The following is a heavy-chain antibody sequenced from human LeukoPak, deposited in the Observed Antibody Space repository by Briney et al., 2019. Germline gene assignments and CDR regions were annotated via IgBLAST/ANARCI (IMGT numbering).Heavy chain of an antibody. CDR2: IYYSGST. V-gene: IGHV4-59*01. D-gene: IGHD3-10*01. J-gene: IGHJ5*02. CDR3: ARGGRYYYGSGSYGNWFDP. CDR1: GGSISSYY. Sequence: SETLSLTCTVSGGSISSYYWSWIRQPPGKGLEWIGYIYYSGSTNHNPSLKSRVTISVDTSKNQFSLKLSSVTAADTAVSYCARGGRYYYGSGSYGNWFDPWGQGTLVTVSS.